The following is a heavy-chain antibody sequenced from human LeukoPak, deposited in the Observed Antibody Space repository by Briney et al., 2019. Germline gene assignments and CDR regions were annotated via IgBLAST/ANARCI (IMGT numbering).Heavy chain of an antibody. D-gene: IGHD1-1*01. Sequence: GGSLRLSCTASGFIFNNYGMNWVRQAPGKGLEWVARIVSETVGGRTDYAASVKGRFTISRDDSKSTLFLQMSSLKIEDTAVYYCATSITTPGAFDIWGQGVLVTVSS. CDR3: ATSITTPGAFDI. V-gene: IGHV3-15*04. CDR2: IVSETVGGRT. CDR1: GFIFNNYG. J-gene: IGHJ4*02.